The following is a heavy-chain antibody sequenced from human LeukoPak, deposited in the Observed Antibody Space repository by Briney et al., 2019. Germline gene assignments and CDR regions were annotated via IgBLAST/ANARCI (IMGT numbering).Heavy chain of an antibody. D-gene: IGHD3-10*01. J-gene: IGHJ5*02. Sequence: ASVKVSCKASGYTFTDYYIHWVRQAPGQGLEWMGWINPNSGVTNYAQKFQGRVTMTRDTSNSTAYMDLTSLRSDDTAVYYCAKDPLWYGEGNWFDPWGQGTLVTVSS. V-gene: IGHV1-2*02. CDR3: AKDPLWYGEGNWFDP. CDR2: INPNSGVT. CDR1: GYTFTDYY.